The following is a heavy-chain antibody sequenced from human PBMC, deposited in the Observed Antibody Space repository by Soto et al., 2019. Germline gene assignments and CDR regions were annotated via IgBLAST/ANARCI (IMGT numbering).Heavy chain of an antibody. V-gene: IGHV4-4*02. J-gene: IGHJ4*02. Sequence: SETLSLTCAVSGASISSNKWWIWVRQPPGKGLEWIGGIYHSGSANYDPSLKSRVTLSVDKSKNQFSLKLSSVTAADTVVYYCATRNDGSGSLDYWGQGALVTVSS. CDR1: GASISSNKW. CDR2: IYHSGSA. CDR3: ATRNDGSGSLDY. D-gene: IGHD3-10*01.